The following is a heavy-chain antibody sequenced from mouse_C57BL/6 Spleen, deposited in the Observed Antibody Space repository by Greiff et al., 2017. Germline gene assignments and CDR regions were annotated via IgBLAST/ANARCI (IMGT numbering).Heavy chain of an antibody. Sequence: EVQGVESGPELVKPGASVKISCKASGYSFTGYYMNWVKQSPEKSLEWIGEINPSTGGTPYNQKFKAKATLTVDKSSSTAYMQLKSLTSEDSAVYYCARGLIYYDYIFAYWGQGTLVTVAA. CDR2: INPSTGGT. V-gene: IGHV1-42*01. CDR3: ARGLIYYDYIFAY. CDR1: GYSFTGYY. J-gene: IGHJ3*01. D-gene: IGHD2-4*01.